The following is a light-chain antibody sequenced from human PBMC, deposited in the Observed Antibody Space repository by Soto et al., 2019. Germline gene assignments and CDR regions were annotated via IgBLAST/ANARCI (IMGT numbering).Light chain of an antibody. J-gene: IGLJ1*01. V-gene: IGLV1-51*02. CDR1: RSKIGNNY. CDR3: GTWDSSLSAFV. CDR2: ENN. Sequence: QSVLAHPPPMDAAPGAKGTVSRTGSRSKIGNNYVSWYQQLPGTAPKLLIYENNKRPSGIPDRFSGSKSGTSVTLGITGLQTGDEADYFCGTWDSSLSAFVFATGTKVTVL.